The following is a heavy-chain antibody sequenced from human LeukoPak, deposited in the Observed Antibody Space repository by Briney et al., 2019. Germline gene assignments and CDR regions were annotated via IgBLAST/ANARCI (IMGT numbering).Heavy chain of an antibody. CDR3: ARDVVAAVGSFDY. V-gene: IGHV4-4*07. J-gene: IGHJ4*02. Sequence: SETLSLTCTVSGGSINSFYWSWIRQPAGKGLEWIGRIYTSGSTNYSPSLKSRVTMSVDTSKNQFSLKLSSVTAADTAVYYCARDVVAAVGSFDYWGQGTQVTVSS. CDR2: IYTSGST. CDR1: GGSINSFY. D-gene: IGHD2-2*01.